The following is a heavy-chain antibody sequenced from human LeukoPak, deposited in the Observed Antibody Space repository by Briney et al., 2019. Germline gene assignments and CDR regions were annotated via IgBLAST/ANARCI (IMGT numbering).Heavy chain of an antibody. D-gene: IGHD3-3*01. J-gene: IGHJ2*01. V-gene: IGHV4-4*07. CDR2: IHPSGST. CDR3: ARGILAKGYFDL. Sequence: PSETLSLTCSVSGDSISSYYWSWVRQPAGKGLEWIGRIHPSGSTNYNPSLESRVTMSIDTSKNQFSLQLSSVTAADTAVYYCARGILAKGYFDLWGRGTLVTVSS. CDR1: GDSISSYY.